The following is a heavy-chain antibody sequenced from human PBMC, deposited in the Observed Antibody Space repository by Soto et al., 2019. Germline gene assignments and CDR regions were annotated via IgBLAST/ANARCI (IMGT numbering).Heavy chain of an antibody. D-gene: IGHD3-22*01. CDR2: ISSSGSTI. Sequence: VGSLRLSCASSVFTFSDYYMSWIRHSPGKWLEWVSYISSSGSTIYYADSVKGRFTISRDNAKNSLYLQMNSLRAEDTAVYYCARDLAGPPPHYYDSSGYFQYWGQGTLVTVSS. CDR3: ARDLAGPPPHYYDSSGYFQY. J-gene: IGHJ4*02. V-gene: IGHV3-11*01. CDR1: VFTFSDYY.